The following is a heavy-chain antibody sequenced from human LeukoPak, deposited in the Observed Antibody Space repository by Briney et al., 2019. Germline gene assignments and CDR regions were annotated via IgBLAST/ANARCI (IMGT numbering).Heavy chain of an antibody. CDR1: GGSISSSSYY. D-gene: IGHD3-3*01. V-gene: IGHV4-39*07. Sequence: SEILSLTCTVSGGSISSSSYYWGWIRQPPGKGLEWIGSIYYSGSTYYNPSLKSRVTISVDTSKNQFSLKLSSVTAADTAVYYCASESVFGVVITRSDPWGQGTLVTVSS. CDR2: IYYSGST. CDR3: ASESVFGVVITRSDP. J-gene: IGHJ5*02.